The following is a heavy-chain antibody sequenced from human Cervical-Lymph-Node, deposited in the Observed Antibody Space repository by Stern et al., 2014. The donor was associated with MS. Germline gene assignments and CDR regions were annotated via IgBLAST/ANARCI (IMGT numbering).Heavy chain of an antibody. CDR2: INTNTGNP. CDR3: ARVGRPYDFWSGYYPDAFDI. CDR1: GYTFTSYA. V-gene: IGHV7-4-1*02. J-gene: IGHJ3*02. D-gene: IGHD3-3*01. Sequence: VQLVQSGSELKKPGASVKVSCKASGYTFTSYAMNWVRQAPGQGLEWIGWINTNTGNPTYAQGFTGRFVFSLDTSVSTAYLQISSLKAEDTAVYYCARVGRPYDFWSGYYPDAFDIWGQGTMVTVSS.